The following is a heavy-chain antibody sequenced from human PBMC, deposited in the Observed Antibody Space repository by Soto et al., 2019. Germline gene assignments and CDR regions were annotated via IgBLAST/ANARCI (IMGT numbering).Heavy chain of an antibody. CDR1: GYTFTSYY. CDR3: AREPYYYDSSGYSGQSPNAHFDY. D-gene: IGHD3-22*01. V-gene: IGHV1-46*01. CDR2: INPSGGST. Sequence: GASVKVSCKASGYTFTSYYMHWVRQAPGQGLEWMGIINPSGGSTSYAQKFQGRVTMTRDTSTCTVYMELSSLRSEDTAVCYCAREPYYYDSSGYSGQSPNAHFDYWGQGTLVTVSS. J-gene: IGHJ4*02.